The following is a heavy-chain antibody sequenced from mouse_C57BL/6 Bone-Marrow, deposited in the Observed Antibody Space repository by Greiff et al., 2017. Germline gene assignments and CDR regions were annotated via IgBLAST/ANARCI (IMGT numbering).Heavy chain of an antibody. CDR1: GFNIKDDY. D-gene: IGHD1-1*01. V-gene: IGHV14-4*01. Sequence: EVQGVESGAELVRPGASVKLSCTASGFNIKDDYMHWVKQRPEQGLEWIGWIDPENGDTEYASKFQGKATITADTSSNTAYRQLSSLTSEDTAVYYCTPMTTGVATDYWGQGTTLTVSS. J-gene: IGHJ2*01. CDR3: TPMTTGVATDY. CDR2: IDPENGDT.